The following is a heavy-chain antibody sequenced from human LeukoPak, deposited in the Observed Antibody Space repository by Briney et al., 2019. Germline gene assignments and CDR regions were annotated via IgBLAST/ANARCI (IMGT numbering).Heavy chain of an antibody. V-gene: IGHV4-59*08. CDR3: ARRAVGMYNWFDP. Sequence: SETLSLTCTVSGGSISTYYWSWIRQPPGKGLEWIGYIYYTGGTSYNPSLTSRVTILVDTSKNQFSLRLSSVTAADTAVYYCARRAVGMYNWFDPWGQGTLVTVSP. CDR1: GGSISTYY. J-gene: IGHJ5*02. D-gene: IGHD2-2*01. CDR2: IYYTGGT.